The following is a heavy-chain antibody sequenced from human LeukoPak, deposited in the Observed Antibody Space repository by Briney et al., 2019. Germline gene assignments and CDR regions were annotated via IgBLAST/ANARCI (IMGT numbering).Heavy chain of an antibody. V-gene: IGHV1-69*06. CDR1: GGTFSSYV. Sequence: SVKVSCKASGGTFSSYVISWVRQAPGQGLEWMGRIIPIFGTANYAQKFQGRVTITADKSTSTAYMELSSLRSEDTAVYYCARGRLVPGTGMDVWGKGTTVTVSS. CDR3: ARGRLVPGTGMDV. J-gene: IGHJ6*03. D-gene: IGHD2-8*02. CDR2: IIPIFGTA.